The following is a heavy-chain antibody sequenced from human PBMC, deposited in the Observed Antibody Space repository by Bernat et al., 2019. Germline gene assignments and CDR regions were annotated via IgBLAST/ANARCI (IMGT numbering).Heavy chain of an antibody. CDR3: ARSRPYYGMDV. Sequence: QVQLVQSGAEAKKPGASVTVSCKASGYTFTVHYMHWVRQAPGQGLEWMGWINPNSGGTNYAQEFQGRVTMTLDTSISTAYMELSSLRSDDTAVYYCARSRPYYGMDVWGQGTTVTVSS. V-gene: IGHV1-2*02. CDR2: INPNSGGT. J-gene: IGHJ6*02. CDR1: GYTFTVHY.